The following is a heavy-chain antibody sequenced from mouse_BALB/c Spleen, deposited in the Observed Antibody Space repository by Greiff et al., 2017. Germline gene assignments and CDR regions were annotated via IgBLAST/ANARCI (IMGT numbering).Heavy chain of an antibody. Sequence: DVQLQESGPGLVKPSQSLSLTCTVTGYSITSDYAWNWIRQFPGNKLEWMGYISYSGSTSYNPSLKSRISITRDTSKNQFFLQLNSVTTEDTATYYCARSAPLWYWGQGTSVTVSS. CDR2: ISYSGST. D-gene: IGHD1-1*02. CDR1: GYSITSDYA. CDR3: ARSAPLWY. J-gene: IGHJ4*01. V-gene: IGHV3-2*02.